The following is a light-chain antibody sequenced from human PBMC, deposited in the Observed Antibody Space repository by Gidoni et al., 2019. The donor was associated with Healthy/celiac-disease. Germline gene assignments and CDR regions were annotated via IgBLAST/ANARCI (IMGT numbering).Light chain of an antibody. CDR3: SSYTSSSTSHWV. Sequence: SALTQPASVSASPGQSITISCTGTSSDVGGYHYVSWYQQHPGKAPKLMIYEVSNRPSGVPDRFSGSKSGNTASLTISGLQAEVEADYYCSSYTSSSTSHWVFGGGTKLTVL. CDR2: EVS. CDR1: SSDVGGYHY. V-gene: IGLV2-14*01. J-gene: IGLJ3*02.